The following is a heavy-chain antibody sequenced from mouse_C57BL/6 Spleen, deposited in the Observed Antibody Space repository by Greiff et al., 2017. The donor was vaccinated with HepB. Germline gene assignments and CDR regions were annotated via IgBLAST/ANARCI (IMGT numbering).Heavy chain of an antibody. CDR3: ARSEGYGFLYAMDY. J-gene: IGHJ4*01. D-gene: IGHD2-2*01. V-gene: IGHV1-80*01. CDR1: GYAFSSYW. CDR2: IYPGDGDT. Sequence: VQLQQSGAELVKPGASVKISCKASGYAFSSYWMNWVKQRPGKGLEWIGQIYPGDGDTNYNGKFKGKATLTADKSSSTSYMQLSSLTSEDSAVYFCARSEGYGFLYAMDYWGQGTSVTVSS.